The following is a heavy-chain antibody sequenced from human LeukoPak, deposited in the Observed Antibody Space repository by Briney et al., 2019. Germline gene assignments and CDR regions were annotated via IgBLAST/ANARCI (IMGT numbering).Heavy chain of an antibody. CDR2: IRSKAYGGTT. D-gene: IGHD3-10*01. J-gene: IGHJ3*02. CDR3: TRDLWFGESYDAFDI. V-gene: IGHV3-49*04. CDR1: GFTFGGYA. Sequence: PGGSLRLSCTASGFTFGGYAMSWVRQAPGKGLEWVGFIRSKAYGGTTEYAASVKGRFTISRDDSKSIAYLQMNSLKTEDTAVYYCTRDLWFGESYDAFDIWGQGTMVTVSS.